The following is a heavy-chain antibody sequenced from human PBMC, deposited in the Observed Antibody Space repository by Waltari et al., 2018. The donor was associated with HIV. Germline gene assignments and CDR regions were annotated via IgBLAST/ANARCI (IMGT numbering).Heavy chain of an antibody. D-gene: IGHD3-22*01. CDR2: ISGSGGST. Sequence: EVQLLESGGGLVQPGGSLRLSCAASGFTFSSYAMSWVRQAPGKGLEWVSAISGSGGSTYYADSVKGRFTISRDNSKNTLYLQMNSLRAEDTAVYYCAKVTNRITMIVVVPGFDHWGQGTLVTVSS. J-gene: IGHJ4*02. CDR1: GFTFSSYA. V-gene: IGHV3-23*01. CDR3: AKVTNRITMIVVVPGFDH.